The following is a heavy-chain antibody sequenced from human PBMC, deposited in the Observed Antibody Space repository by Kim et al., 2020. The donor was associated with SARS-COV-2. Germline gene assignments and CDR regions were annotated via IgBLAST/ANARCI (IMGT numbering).Heavy chain of an antibody. J-gene: IGHJ4*02. Sequence: GDAVKGRFSNSGDNSGNTVNLQMNSLRAEDTAVYYCAKDSGNDFGDQLDDWGQGTLVTVSS. CDR3: AKDSGNDFGDQLDD. V-gene: IGHV3-23*02. D-gene: IGHD4-17*01.